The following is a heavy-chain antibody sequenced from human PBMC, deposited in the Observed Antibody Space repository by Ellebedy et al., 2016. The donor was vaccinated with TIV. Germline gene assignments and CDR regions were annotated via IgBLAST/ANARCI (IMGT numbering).Heavy chain of an antibody. Sequence: PGGSLRLSCTDSGFTVSSYGMQWVRQAPGKGLEWVAHIKQDGSEEYYLDSVKGRFTISRDNAKKSLYLQMNSLRSEDTAGYYCASGSCWIIDYWGQGTLVTVSS. CDR3: ASGSCWIIDY. CDR2: IKQDGSEE. D-gene: IGHD6-19*01. V-gene: IGHV3-7*01. J-gene: IGHJ4*02. CDR1: GFTVSSYG.